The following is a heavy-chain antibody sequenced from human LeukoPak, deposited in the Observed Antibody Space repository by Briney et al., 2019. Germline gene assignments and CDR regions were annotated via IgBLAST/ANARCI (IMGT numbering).Heavy chain of an antibody. Sequence: SEALSLTCTVSGGSISSYYWSWIRQPPGKGLEWIGYIYYSGSTNYNPSLKSRVTISVDTSKNQFSLKLSSVTAADTAVYYCARGGGYASPIGYWGQGALVTVSS. CDR1: GGSISSYY. CDR3: ARGGGYASPIGY. V-gene: IGHV4-59*01. CDR2: IYYSGST. J-gene: IGHJ4*02. D-gene: IGHD5-12*01.